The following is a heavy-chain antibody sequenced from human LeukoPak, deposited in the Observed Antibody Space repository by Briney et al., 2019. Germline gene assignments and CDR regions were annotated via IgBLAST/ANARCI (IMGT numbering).Heavy chain of an antibody. CDR1: GFTFSDYY. CDR3: ARDGRIGSWRVAYFDY. V-gene: IGHV3-11*04. J-gene: IGHJ4*02. Sequence: GGSLRLSCGASGFTFSDYYMSWIRQAPGKGLEWVSYISSSGSTIYYADSVKGRFTISRDNAKNSLYLQMNSLRAEDTAVYYCARDGRIGSWRVAYFDYWGQGTLVTVSS. D-gene: IGHD6-13*01. CDR2: ISSSGSTI.